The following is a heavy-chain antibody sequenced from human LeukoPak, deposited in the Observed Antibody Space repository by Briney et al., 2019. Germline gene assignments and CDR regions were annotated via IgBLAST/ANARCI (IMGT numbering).Heavy chain of an antibody. V-gene: IGHV4-31*03. CDR3: ASSEDYYESSGYDY. CDR2: IYYSGST. J-gene: IGHJ4*02. CDR1: GGSISSGSYY. Sequence: SETLSLTCTVSGGSISSGSYYWSWIRQHPGKGLEWIGYIYYSGSTYYNPSLKSRVTISVDTSKNQFSLKLSSVTAADTAVYYCASSEDYYESSGYDYWGQGTLVTVSS. D-gene: IGHD3-22*01.